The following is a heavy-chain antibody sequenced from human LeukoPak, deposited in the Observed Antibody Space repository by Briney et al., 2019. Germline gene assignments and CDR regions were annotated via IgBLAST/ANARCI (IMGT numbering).Heavy chain of an antibody. CDR1: GFTFIDAW. J-gene: IGHJ4*02. CDR2: ISSANI. Sequence: GGSLRLSCAASGFTFIDAWMTWVRQAPGKGLEWVSHISSANIFYSDSVQGRFTISRDNAKNSLYLQMNSLRDDDTAVYYCARDAFNGRPYLGYYFDYWGQGNLVTVSS. CDR3: ARDAFNGRPYLGYYFDY. D-gene: IGHD2-8*01. V-gene: IGHV3-69-1*01.